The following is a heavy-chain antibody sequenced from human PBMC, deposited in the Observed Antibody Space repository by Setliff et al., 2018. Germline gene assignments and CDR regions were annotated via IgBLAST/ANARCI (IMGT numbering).Heavy chain of an antibody. Sequence: KASETLSLTCNVSGASVSSHYWDWIRQPPGKGLEWIGFISYSGITTYNVSLKSQVSISVDTSKNQLSLTLSSVTAADTAVYYCVREGYSEYFQDWVPETLLVTVSS. V-gene: IGHV4-59*02. CDR3: VREGYSEYFQD. D-gene: IGHD1-1*01. CDR2: ISYSGIT. J-gene: IGHJ1*01. CDR1: GASVSSHY.